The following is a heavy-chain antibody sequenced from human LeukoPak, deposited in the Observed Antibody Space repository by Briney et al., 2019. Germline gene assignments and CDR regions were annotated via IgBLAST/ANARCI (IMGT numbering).Heavy chain of an antibody. CDR1: GFTFSGYG. Sequence: PGGSLRLSCVVSGFTFSGYGLSWVRQTPGKGLEWVSATSYSGDGAYYADSVRGRFTASRDSSTNTYYLQMDSLRAEDTAVYYCAKGSEGASPAYWGRGTLVTVSS. J-gene: IGHJ4*02. CDR3: AKGSEGASPAY. D-gene: IGHD3-16*01. V-gene: IGHV3-23*01. CDR2: TSYSGDGA.